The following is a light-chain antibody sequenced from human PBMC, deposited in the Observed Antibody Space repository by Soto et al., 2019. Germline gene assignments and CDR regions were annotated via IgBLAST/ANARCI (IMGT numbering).Light chain of an antibody. CDR1: QSVRNW. Sequence: DIQMTQSPSTLSASVGDRVTITCRASQSVRNWLAWYQQKPGIAPKLLICKASILESGVPSRFSGSGSGTEFSLTISSLQPDDFATYYCQQYNSYPCTFGQGTKVEI. J-gene: IGKJ1*01. V-gene: IGKV1-5*03. CDR3: QQYNSYPCT. CDR2: KAS.